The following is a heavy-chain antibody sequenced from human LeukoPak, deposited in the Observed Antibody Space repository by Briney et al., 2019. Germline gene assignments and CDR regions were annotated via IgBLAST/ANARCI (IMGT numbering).Heavy chain of an antibody. V-gene: IGHV3-48*01. CDR2: ISSSSSTI. CDR1: GFTFSSYS. J-gene: IGHJ4*02. D-gene: IGHD3-22*01. Sequence: GGSLRLSCAASGFTFSSYSMNWVRQAPGKGLEWVSYISSSSSTIYYADSVKGRFTISRDNAKNSLYLQMNSLRAEGTAVYYCARDGGYYYDSSGQDYWGQGTLVTVSS. CDR3: ARDGGYYYDSSGQDY.